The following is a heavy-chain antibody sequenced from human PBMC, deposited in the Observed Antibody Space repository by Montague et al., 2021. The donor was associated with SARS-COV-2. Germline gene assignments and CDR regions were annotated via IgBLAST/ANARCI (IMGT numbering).Heavy chain of an antibody. D-gene: IGHD4-11*01. Sequence: SETLSLTCTGSGRSISTDHYWGWIRQPPGKGLECIGSIHHSGNTYYNPSLKSRLTISIDTSKNQFSLKLTSLTAADTAVYYCASQVAYLDYFDPWGQGTLVNVSS. CDR2: IHHSGNT. J-gene: IGHJ5*02. CDR1: GRSISTDHY. CDR3: ASQVAYLDYFDP. V-gene: IGHV4-38-2*02.